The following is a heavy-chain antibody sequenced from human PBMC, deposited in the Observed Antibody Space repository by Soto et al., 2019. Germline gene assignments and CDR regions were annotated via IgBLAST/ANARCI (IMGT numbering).Heavy chain of an antibody. V-gene: IGHV4-39*01. CDR3: ARRTAKYYDFWSGYSDMGDWFDP. D-gene: IGHD3-3*01. CDR1: GGSISSSSYY. J-gene: IGHJ5*02. Sequence: PSETLSLTCTVSGGSISSSSYYWGWIRQPPGKGLEWIGSIYYSGSTYYNPSLKSRVTISVDTSKDQFSLKLSSVTAADTAVYYCARRTAKYYDFWSGYSDMGDWFDPWGQGTLVTVSS. CDR2: IYYSGST.